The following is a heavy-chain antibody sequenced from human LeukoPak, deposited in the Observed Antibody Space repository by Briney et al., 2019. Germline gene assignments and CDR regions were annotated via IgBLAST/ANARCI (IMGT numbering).Heavy chain of an antibody. Sequence: PGGSLRLSCAASGFTFSSYAMSWVRQAPGKGLEWVSAISGSGGSTYYADSVKGRFTISRDNSKNTLYLQMNSLRAEDTAVYYCAKGPTDYGDPYYFDYWGQGTLVTVSS. D-gene: IGHD4-17*01. V-gene: IGHV3-23*01. CDR1: GFTFSSYA. J-gene: IGHJ4*02. CDR2: ISGSGGST. CDR3: AKGPTDYGDPYYFDY.